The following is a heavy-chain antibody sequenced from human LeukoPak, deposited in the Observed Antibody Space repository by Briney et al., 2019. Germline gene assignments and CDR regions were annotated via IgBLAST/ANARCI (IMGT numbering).Heavy chain of an antibody. J-gene: IGHJ3*02. V-gene: IGHV4-31*03. CDR2: IYYSGST. D-gene: IGHD3-10*01. Sequence: LSLTCTVSGGSISSGGYYWSWIRQHPGKGLEWIGYIYYSGSTYYNPSLKSRVTISVDTSKNQFSLKLSSVTAADTAVYYCASQTLWFGDAFDIWGQGTMVTVSS. CDR3: ASQTLWFGDAFDI. CDR1: GGSISSGGYY.